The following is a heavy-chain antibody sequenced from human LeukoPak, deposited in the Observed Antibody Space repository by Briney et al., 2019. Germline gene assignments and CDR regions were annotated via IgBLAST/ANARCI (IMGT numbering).Heavy chain of an antibody. J-gene: IGHJ2*01. Sequence: SETLSLTCTVSGGSIFSSYWNWIRQSPGKGLEWLGYIYSNGFTHYSHSLRCRGSMSMATSRNQFSLRLASVTAADTAIYYCARRAYFDSSGYSPTSGYFDLWGRGTLVTISS. CDR2: IYSNGFT. V-gene: IGHV4-4*08. CDR3: ARRAYFDSSGYSPTSGYFDL. CDR1: GGSIFSSY. D-gene: IGHD3-22*01.